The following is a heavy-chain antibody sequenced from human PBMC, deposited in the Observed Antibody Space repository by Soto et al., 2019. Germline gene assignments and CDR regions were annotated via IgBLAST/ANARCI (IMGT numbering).Heavy chain of an antibody. CDR3: ARGNSGAAAGQKGNPLDY. V-gene: IGHV6-1*01. J-gene: IGHJ4*02. CDR1: GDSVSSNSAA. CDR2: TYYRSKWYN. Sequence: QVQLQQSGPGLVKPSQTLSLTCGISGDSVSSNSAAWNWIRQSPSRGLEWLGRTYYRSKWYNDYAVSVKSRITISPGKTQSQFSLRQSSVTPEDTTVYYWARGNSGAAAGQKGNPLDYWGQGTLVSV. D-gene: IGHD6-13*01.